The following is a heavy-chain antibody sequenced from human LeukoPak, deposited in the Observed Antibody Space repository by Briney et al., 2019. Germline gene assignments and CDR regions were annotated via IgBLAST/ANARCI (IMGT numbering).Heavy chain of an antibody. CDR3: ARDRRSSGYYYVSLNAFDI. J-gene: IGHJ3*02. D-gene: IGHD3-22*01. Sequence: ASVKVSCKASGYTFTSYDINWVRQATGQGLEWMGWMNPNSGNTGYAQKFQGRVTITRNTSISTAYMELRSLRSDDTAVYYCARDRRSSGYYYVSLNAFDIWGQGTMVTVSS. CDR2: MNPNSGNT. V-gene: IGHV1-8*03. CDR1: GYTFTSYD.